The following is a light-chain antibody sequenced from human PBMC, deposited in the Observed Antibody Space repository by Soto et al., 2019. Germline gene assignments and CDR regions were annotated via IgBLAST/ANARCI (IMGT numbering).Light chain of an antibody. Sequence: EIVLTQSPATLSFSPXEXAXXXXXXSQSVSNNYLVWYQQKPGQAPRLLIYGASNRATGIPDRFSGSGSGTDFTLTISRLEPEDFAVYYCQQYGTSPLTFGGGTKVDI. CDR2: GAS. J-gene: IGKJ4*01. CDR1: QSVSNNY. CDR3: QQYGTSPLT. V-gene: IGKV3-20*01.